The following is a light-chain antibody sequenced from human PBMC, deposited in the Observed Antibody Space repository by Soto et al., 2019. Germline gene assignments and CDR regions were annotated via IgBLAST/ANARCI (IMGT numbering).Light chain of an antibody. CDR3: QQYKDYVYT. J-gene: IGKJ2*01. CDR2: DVS. Sequence: DIQMTQSPSTLSASVGDRVIITGRASQTVERWMAWYQQKPGKAPKLLISDVSTLERGVPSRFSGSGSATEFTLTISGLQPDDFATSYCQQYKDYVYTFGQGTKVESK. CDR1: QTVERW. V-gene: IGKV1-5*01.